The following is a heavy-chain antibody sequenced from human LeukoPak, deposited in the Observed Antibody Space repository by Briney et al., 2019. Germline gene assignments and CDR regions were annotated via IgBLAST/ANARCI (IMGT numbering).Heavy chain of an antibody. CDR1: GGSFSGYY. Sequence: SETLSLTCAVYGGSFSGYYWSWIRQPPGKGLEWIGEINHSGSTNYNPSLKSRVTISVDTSKNQFSLKLSSVIAADTAVYYCARARHITMVRGVIYFDYWGQGTLVTVSS. V-gene: IGHV4-34*01. CDR3: ARARHITMVRGVIYFDY. D-gene: IGHD3-10*01. J-gene: IGHJ4*02. CDR2: INHSGST.